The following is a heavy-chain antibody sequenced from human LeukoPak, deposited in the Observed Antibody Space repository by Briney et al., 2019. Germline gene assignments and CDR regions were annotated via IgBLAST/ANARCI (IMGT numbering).Heavy chain of an antibody. CDR2: INSDGSWT. Sequence: GGSLRLSCAASGNYWTHWVRQAPGKGLVWVSHINSDGSWTSYADSVKGRFTISKDNAKNTVYLQMNNLRAEDTAVYYCVSFYETYWGRGTLVAVSS. V-gene: IGHV3-74*01. J-gene: IGHJ4*02. D-gene: IGHD2-2*01. CDR3: VSFYETY. CDR1: GNYW.